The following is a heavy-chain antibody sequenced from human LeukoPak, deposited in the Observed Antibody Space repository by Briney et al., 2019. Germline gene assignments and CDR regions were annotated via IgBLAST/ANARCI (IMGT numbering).Heavy chain of an antibody. CDR2: IKQDGSEK. CDR1: GFPFSSYS. J-gene: IGHJ4*02. Sequence: GGSLRLSCAASGFPFSSYSMTWARQAPGKGLEWVANIKQDGSEKYYVDSVKGRFTISRDNAKNSLYLQMNSLRAEDTAVYYCVRALDYWGQGTLVTVSS. V-gene: IGHV3-7*03. CDR3: VRALDY.